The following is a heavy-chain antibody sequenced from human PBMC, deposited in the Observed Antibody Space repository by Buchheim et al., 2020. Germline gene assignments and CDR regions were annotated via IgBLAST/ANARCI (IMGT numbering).Heavy chain of an antibody. CDR3: ARRRTIFGVVITSYYYYGMDV. D-gene: IGHD3-3*01. CDR1: GYTFTSYD. J-gene: IGHJ6*02. V-gene: IGHV1-8*01. Sequence: QVQLVQSGAEVKKPGASVKVSCKASGYTFTSYDINWVRQATGQGLEWMGWMNPNSGNTGYAQKFQGRVTMTRNTSISTASMELSSLRSEDTAVYYCARRRTIFGVVITSYYYYGMDVWGQGTT. CDR2: MNPNSGNT.